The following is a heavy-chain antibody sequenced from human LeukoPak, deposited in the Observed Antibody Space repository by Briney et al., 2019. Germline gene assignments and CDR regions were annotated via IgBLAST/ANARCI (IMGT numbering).Heavy chain of an antibody. CDR2: IWYDGSNK. D-gene: IGHD1-7*01. V-gene: IGHV3-33*06. J-gene: IGHJ4*02. Sequence: PGGSLRLSCAASGFTFSSYGMHWVRQAPGKGLEWVAVIWYDGSNKYYADSVKGRFTISRDNSENTLYLQMNSLRAEDTAVYCCAKDGLSAGTTAEYFDYWGQGTLVTVSS. CDR3: AKDGLSAGTTAEYFDY. CDR1: GFTFSSYG.